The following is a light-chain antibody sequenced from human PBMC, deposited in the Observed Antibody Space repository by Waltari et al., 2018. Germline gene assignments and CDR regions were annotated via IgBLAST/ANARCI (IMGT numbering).Light chain of an antibody. J-gene: IGKJ1*01. CDR2: ATS. CDR1: QDIGNY. Sequence: IVLTQSPGTLSLCQGRRATLSCRASQDIGNYLAWYQQKPGQAPRLLIYATSTRAAGIPYRFSGSGSGTDFTLTITRLEPEDFAVYYCQHHVRLPATFGQGTKVEI. V-gene: IGKV3-20*01. CDR3: QHHVRLPAT.